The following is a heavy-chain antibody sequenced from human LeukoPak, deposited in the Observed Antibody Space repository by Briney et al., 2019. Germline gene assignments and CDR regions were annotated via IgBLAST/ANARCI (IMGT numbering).Heavy chain of an antibody. J-gene: IGHJ3*02. V-gene: IGHV4-34*01. D-gene: IGHD2-21*02. CDR1: GAPFSGYH. Sequence: SATLSLTCAVSGAPFSGYHWTWIRQPPGKGLEWIGQIDHSGSVNYNPSLESRVSISVDKPKKQFSLKVNSVTAADTAVYYCASNALPHCGGDCNLLDIWGQGTMVTVSS. CDR3: ASNALPHCGGDCNLLDI. CDR2: IDHSGSV.